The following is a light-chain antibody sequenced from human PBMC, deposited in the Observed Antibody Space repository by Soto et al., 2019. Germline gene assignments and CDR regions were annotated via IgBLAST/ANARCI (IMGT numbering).Light chain of an antibody. V-gene: IGKV3-20*01. CDR3: QQYGSSPLT. Sequence: EIVMTQSPATLSVSPGERATLSCRASQSVSSNYLAWYQQKPGQTPKVLIYRASTRATGIPDRFSGSGSGTDFTLTISRLEAEDFAVYYCQQYGSSPLTFGGGTKVGIK. CDR2: RAS. CDR1: QSVSSNY. J-gene: IGKJ4*01.